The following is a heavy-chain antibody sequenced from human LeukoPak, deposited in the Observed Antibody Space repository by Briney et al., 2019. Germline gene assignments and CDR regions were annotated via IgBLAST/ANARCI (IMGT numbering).Heavy chain of an antibody. D-gene: IGHD1-26*01. CDR1: GFSFTSYS. CDR3: ARIVGAADC. CDR2: ISISSSPI. V-gene: IGHV3-48*01. Sequence: PGGSLRLSCAASGFSFTSYSMSWARQAPGKGLEWISYISISSSPIFYADSVKGRFTISRDNVKKTLYLQMNSLRAEDTAVYYCARIVGAADCWGRGTLVTVSS. J-gene: IGHJ4*02.